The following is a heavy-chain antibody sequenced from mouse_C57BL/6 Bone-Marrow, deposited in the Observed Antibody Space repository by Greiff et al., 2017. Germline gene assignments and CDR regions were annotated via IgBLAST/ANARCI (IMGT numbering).Heavy chain of an antibody. Sequence: QVQLQQPGAELVMPGASVKLSCKASGYPFTSYWMHWVKQRPGQGLEWIGAIDPSDSYTNYNQKFKGKSTLTVDKSSSTAYMQLSSLTSEDSAVYYCARSGAFAYWGQGTLVTGSA. CDR3: ARSGAFAY. CDR1: GYPFTSYW. J-gene: IGHJ3*01. V-gene: IGHV1-69*01. D-gene: IGHD3-1*01. CDR2: IDPSDSYT.